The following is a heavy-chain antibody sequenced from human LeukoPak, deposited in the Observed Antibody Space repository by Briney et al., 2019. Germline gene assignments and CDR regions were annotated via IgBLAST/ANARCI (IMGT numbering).Heavy chain of an antibody. CDR3: ARGRSITIFGVSYYYYGMDV. V-gene: IGHV4-34*01. Sequence: SETLSLTCAVYGGSFSGYYWSWIRQPPGKGLEWIGEINHSGSTNYNPSLKSRVTISVDTSKNQFSLKLSSVTAADTAVYYCARGRSITIFGVSYYYYGMDVWGQGTTVTVSS. CDR1: GGSFSGYY. J-gene: IGHJ6*02. CDR2: INHSGST. D-gene: IGHD3-3*01.